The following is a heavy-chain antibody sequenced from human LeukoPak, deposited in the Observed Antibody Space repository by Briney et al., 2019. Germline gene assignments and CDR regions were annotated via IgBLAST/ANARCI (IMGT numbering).Heavy chain of an antibody. CDR2: ISGSGGST. V-gene: IGHV3-23*01. J-gene: IGHJ4*02. D-gene: IGHD6-13*01. CDR3: ANAYSVSWSGFDY. Sequence: GGSLRLSCAASGFTFSSYAMSWVRQAPGKGLEWVSGISGSGGSTYYADSVKGRFTISRDNSKNTLYLQINSLRAEDTAVYYCANAYSVSWSGFDYWGQGTLVTVSS. CDR1: GFTFSSYA.